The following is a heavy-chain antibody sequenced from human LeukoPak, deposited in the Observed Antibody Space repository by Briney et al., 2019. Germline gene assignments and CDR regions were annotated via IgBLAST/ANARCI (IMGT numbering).Heavy chain of an antibody. CDR1: GFTFSSYE. V-gene: IGHV3-48*03. Sequence: GGSLRLSCAASGFTFSSYEMNWVRQASGKGLEWVSYISSSGSTIYYADSVKGRFTISRDNAKNSLYLQMNSLRAEDTAVYYCAKFPGYYDSSGYYPIDPWGQGTLVTVSS. CDR2: ISSSGSTI. D-gene: IGHD3-22*01. J-gene: IGHJ5*02. CDR3: AKFPGYYDSSGYYPIDP.